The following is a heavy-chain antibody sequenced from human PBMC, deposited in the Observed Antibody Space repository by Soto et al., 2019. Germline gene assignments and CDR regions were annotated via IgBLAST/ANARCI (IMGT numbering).Heavy chain of an antibody. CDR2: ISAYNGNT. CDR1: GYTFTSYG. V-gene: IGHV1-18*01. CDR3: AREKYSSGWYYPPDAFDI. J-gene: IGHJ3*02. Sequence: ASVKVSCKASGYTFTSYGISWVRQAPGQGLEWMGWISAYNGNTNYAQKLQGRVTMTTDTSTSTAYMELRSLRSDDTAVYYCAREKYSSGWYYPPDAFDIWGQGTMVTVSS. D-gene: IGHD6-19*01.